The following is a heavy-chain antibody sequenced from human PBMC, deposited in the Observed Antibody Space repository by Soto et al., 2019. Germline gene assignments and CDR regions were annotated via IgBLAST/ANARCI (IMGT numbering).Heavy chain of an antibody. J-gene: IGHJ4*02. CDR2: FDPEDGET. Sequence: ASVKVSCKVSGYTLTELSMHWVRQAPGKGLEWMGGFDPEDGETIYAQKFQGRVTMTEDTSTDTAYMELSSLRSEDTAVYYCATGPGANYDILTGYYNDEWGQGTLVTVSS. V-gene: IGHV1-24*01. CDR3: ATGPGANYDILTGYYNDE. CDR1: GYTLTELS. D-gene: IGHD3-9*01.